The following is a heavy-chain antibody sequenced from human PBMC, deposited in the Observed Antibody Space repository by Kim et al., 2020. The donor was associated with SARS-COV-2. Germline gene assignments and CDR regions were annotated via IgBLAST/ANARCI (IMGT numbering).Heavy chain of an antibody. CDR1: GGSFSGYY. CDR2: INHSGST. CDR3: ARVRRVATINLPFYY. D-gene: IGHD5-12*01. Sequence: SETLSLTCAVYGGSFSGYYWSWIRQPPGKGLEWIGEINHSGSTNYNPSLKSRVTISVDTSKNQFSLKLSSVTAADTAVYYCARVRRVATINLPFYYWGQG. V-gene: IGHV4-34*01. J-gene: IGHJ4*02.